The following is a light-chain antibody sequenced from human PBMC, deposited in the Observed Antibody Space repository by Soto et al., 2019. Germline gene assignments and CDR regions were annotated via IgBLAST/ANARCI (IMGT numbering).Light chain of an antibody. CDR1: NSDVGGYEY. CDR2: EVR. CDR3: STYTTSRTLV. J-gene: IGLJ1*01. Sequence: QSVLTQPASVSGSPGQSITISCTGTNSDVGGYEYVAWYQQHPGKVPKLMISEVRNRPSGASNRFSGSKSGNTASLTISRLQAEDEADYYCSTYTTSRTLVFGSGTKVTAL. V-gene: IGLV2-14*01.